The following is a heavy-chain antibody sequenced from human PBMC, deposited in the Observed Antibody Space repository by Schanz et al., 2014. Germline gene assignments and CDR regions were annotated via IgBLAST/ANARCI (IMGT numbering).Heavy chain of an antibody. CDR3: AKDLISGWSGFDY. D-gene: IGHD6-19*01. Sequence: VQLVESGGGVVQPGRSLRLSCAASGITLSGYGLHWVRQAPGKGLEWVSITYSGGSTYYADSVKGRFTISRDNSKNTLYLLMNSLRAEDTAVYYCAKDLISGWSGFDYWGQGTLVTVSS. V-gene: IGHV3-66*01. CDR2: TYSGGST. CDR1: GITLSGYG. J-gene: IGHJ4*02.